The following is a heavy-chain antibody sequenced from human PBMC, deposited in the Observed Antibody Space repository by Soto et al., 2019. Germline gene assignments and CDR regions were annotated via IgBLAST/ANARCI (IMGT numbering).Heavy chain of an antibody. CDR2: INHSGST. J-gene: IGHJ4*02. CDR1: GGAFSGYY. CDR3: VKGSSGYYYY. D-gene: IGHD3-22*01. V-gene: IGHV4-34*01. Sequence: PSETLSLTCAVYGGAFSGYYWSWIRQPPGKGLEWIGEINHSGSTNYNPSLKSRVTISVDTSKNQFSLKLSSVTAADTAVYYCVKGSSGYYYYWGQGTLVTVSS.